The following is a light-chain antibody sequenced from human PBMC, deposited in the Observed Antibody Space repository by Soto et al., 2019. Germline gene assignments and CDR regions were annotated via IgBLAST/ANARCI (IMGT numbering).Light chain of an antibody. CDR2: EVS. J-gene: IGLJ1*01. V-gene: IGLV2-23*02. CDR1: SSDVGSYNL. Sequence: QSVLTQPASVSGSPGQSITISCTGTSSDVGSYNLVSWYQQYLGKAPKLMIYEVSKRPSGVSNRFSGSKSGNTASLTISGLQAEDEGAYFCCSYAGPSTFVFGTGTTVTVL. CDR3: CSYAGPSTFV.